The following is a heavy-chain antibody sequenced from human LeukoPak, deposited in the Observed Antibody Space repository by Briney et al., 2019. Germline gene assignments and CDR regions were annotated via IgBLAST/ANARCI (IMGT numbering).Heavy chain of an antibody. J-gene: IGHJ4*02. Sequence: SETLSLTCTVSGYSISSGYYWGWIRQPPGKGLEWIGSIYHSGSTYYNPSLKSRVTISVDTSKNQFSLKLSSVTAADTAVYYCARDYYDSSGHFDYWAREPWSPSPQ. CDR2: IYHSGST. CDR3: ARDYYDSSGHFDY. CDR1: GYSISSGYY. V-gene: IGHV4-38-2*02. D-gene: IGHD3-22*01.